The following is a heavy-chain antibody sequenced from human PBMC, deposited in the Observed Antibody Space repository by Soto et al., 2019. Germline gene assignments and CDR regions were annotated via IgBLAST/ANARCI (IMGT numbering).Heavy chain of an antibody. CDR1: GYRFREYA. CDR3: AKSHDTSAYYLSIDS. J-gene: IGHJ4*02. CDR2: VTSSAIAT. V-gene: IGHV3-23*01. D-gene: IGHD3-22*01. Sequence: EVHLLEAGEGLVQPGGSLRLSCVGSGYRFREYAMAWIRQAPGKGLEWVTGVTSSAIATYYADSVKGRFTISRNNSLNILYLQMDNLGADDTAVYYCAKSHDTSAYYLSIDSWGQGTQVTVSS.